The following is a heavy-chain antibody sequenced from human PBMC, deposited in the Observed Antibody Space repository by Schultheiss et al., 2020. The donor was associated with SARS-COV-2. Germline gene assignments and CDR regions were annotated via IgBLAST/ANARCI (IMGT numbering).Heavy chain of an antibody. D-gene: IGHD3-16*01. CDR2: MNPNSGGT. J-gene: IGHJ5*02. Sequence: ASVKVSCKASGYTFTSYDINWVRQATGQGLEWMGWMNPNSGGTNYAQKFQGRVTMTRDTSISTAYMELSRLRSDDTAVYYCARIPGAWGWFDPWGQGTLVTVS. CDR3: ARIPGAWGWFDP. CDR1: GYTFTSYD. V-gene: IGHV1-2*02.